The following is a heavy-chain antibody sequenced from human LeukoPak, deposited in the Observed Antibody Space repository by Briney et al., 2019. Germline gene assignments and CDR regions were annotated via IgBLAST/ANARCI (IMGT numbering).Heavy chain of an antibody. CDR3: ARSDYGDFRAPFDY. V-gene: IGHV1-18*01. J-gene: IGHJ4*02. CDR1: GYTFTSYG. CDR2: ISAYNGNT. Sequence: GASVKVSCTASGYTFTSYGISWVRQAPGQGLEWMGWISAYNGNTNYAQKLQGRVTMTTDTSTSTAYMELRSLRSDDTAVYYCARSDYGDFRAPFDYWGQGTLVTVSS. D-gene: IGHD4-17*01.